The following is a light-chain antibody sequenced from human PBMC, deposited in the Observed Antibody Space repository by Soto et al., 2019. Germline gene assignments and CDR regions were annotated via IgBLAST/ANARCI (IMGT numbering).Light chain of an antibody. CDR2: DVS. CDR1: SSDVGGYNY. V-gene: IGLV2-14*01. Sequence: QSVLTQPASVSGSPGQSITISCTGTSSDVGGYNYVSCYQQHPGKAPKLMIYDVSNRPSGASNRFSGSKSGNTASLTISGLQAEDEADYYCSSYTSSSTRVFGTGTKVTVL. J-gene: IGLJ1*01. CDR3: SSYTSSSTRV.